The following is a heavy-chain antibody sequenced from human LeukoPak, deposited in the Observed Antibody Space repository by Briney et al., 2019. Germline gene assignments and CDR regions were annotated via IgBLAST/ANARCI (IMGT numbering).Heavy chain of an antibody. CDR3: ARDRDANWFDP. CDR2: IYSGGST. J-gene: IGHJ5*02. D-gene: IGHD3-10*01. V-gene: IGHV3-53*01. Sequence: GGSLTLSCAASGFTVSSNYMNWVRQAPGKGLEWVSVIYSGGSTYYADSVKGRFTISRDNSQNTLYLQMNSLRAEDTAVYYCARDRDANWFDPWGQGTLVTVSS. CDR1: GFTVSSNY.